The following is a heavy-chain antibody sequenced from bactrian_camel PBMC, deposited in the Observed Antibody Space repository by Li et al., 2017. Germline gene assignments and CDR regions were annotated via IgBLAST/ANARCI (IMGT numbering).Heavy chain of an antibody. CDR1: RSTYCTYD. CDR2: LPGDGRP. J-gene: IGHJ4*01. V-gene: IGHV3S53*01. Sequence: HVQLVESGGGPVRAGGSLRLSCTASRSTYCTYDMSWYRQAPGKEREFVAGMRRESLPGDGRPKYAMDVEGRFTVSKDKDHVKNTLFLEMTNLKADDTAMYYCTADTVKASLATIAQFAAYVGHGTQVTVS. D-gene: IGHD4*01.